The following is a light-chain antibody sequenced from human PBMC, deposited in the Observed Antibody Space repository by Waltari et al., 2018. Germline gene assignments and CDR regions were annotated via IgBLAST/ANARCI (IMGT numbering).Light chain of an antibody. CDR3: QQYYSYPRT. CDR1: QGISRY. J-gene: IGKJ1*01. Sequence: AIRMTQSPSSLSASTGDRVTITCRASQGISRYLAWYQQKPGKAPKLLIYAASTLQSGGPSRFSGSGSGTDFTLTISCLQSEDFATYDCQQYYSYPRTFGQGTKVEIK. CDR2: AAS. V-gene: IGKV1-8*01.